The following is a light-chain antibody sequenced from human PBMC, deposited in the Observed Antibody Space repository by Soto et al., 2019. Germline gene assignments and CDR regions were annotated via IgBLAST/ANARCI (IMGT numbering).Light chain of an antibody. J-gene: IGLJ2*01. Sequence: QSALTQPPSASGSPGQSVTISCTGTSSGVGGYNYVSWYQQHPGKAPKLMIYEGSKRPSGVPDRFSGSKSGNTASLTVSGLQAEDEADYYCRSYAGNNNLVFGGGTKLTVL. V-gene: IGLV2-8*01. CDR1: SSGVGGYNY. CDR3: RSYAGNNNLV. CDR2: EGS.